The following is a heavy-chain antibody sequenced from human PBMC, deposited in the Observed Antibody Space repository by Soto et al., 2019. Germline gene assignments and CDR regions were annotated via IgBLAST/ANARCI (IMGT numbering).Heavy chain of an antibody. D-gene: IGHD2-15*01. CDR2: INAGNGDT. Sequence: QVQFVQSGAEVKKPGASVKVSCNPSGNTLTDYSLHWVRLAPVLRLEWMGWINAGNGDTRYSQKFQGRVTITRDTSASTAYMELSSLRSVDTAVYYYARDHCHGGTCLDDSFDIWGQGTMVTVSS. CDR1: GNTLTDYS. V-gene: IGHV1-3*01. CDR3: ARDHCHGGTCLDDSFDI. J-gene: IGHJ3*02.